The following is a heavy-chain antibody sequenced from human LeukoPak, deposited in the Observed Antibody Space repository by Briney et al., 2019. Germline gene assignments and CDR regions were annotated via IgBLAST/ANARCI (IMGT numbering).Heavy chain of an antibody. CDR3: ARAAGYCSSTSCYFVGY. Sequence: GASVKVSCKASGYTFTGYYMHWVRQAPGQGLEWMGWINPNSGGTNYAQKFQGRVTMTRDTPISTAYMELSRLRSDDTAVYYCARAAGYCSSTSCYFVGYWGQGTLVTVSS. CDR1: GYTFTGYY. V-gene: IGHV1-2*02. J-gene: IGHJ4*02. D-gene: IGHD2-2*01. CDR2: INPNSGGT.